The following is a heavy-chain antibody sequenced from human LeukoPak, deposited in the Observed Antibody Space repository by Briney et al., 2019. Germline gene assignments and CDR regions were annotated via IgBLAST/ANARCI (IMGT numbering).Heavy chain of an antibody. Sequence: PGGSLILSCAASGFTFSNYGMHWVRQAPGKGLEWVAIISYDGSNKYYADSVKGRFTISRDNSKNTLFLQMNSLRAEDTAVYYCAKSVVYYDSWSLPNDYWGQGTLVTVSS. CDR2: ISYDGSNK. D-gene: IGHD3-3*01. J-gene: IGHJ4*02. CDR1: GFTFSNYG. V-gene: IGHV3-30*18. CDR3: AKSVVYYDSWSLPNDY.